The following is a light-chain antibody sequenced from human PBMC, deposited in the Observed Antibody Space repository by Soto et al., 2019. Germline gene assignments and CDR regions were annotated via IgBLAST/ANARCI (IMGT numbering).Light chain of an antibody. V-gene: IGLV2-11*01. CDR3: CSYAASSTLL. Sequence: QSALTQPHSVSGSPGQSVTISCTGTSSDVGGYNFVSWYQHHPGKAPKLMIYDVNKRSSGVPDRFSGSKSGNTASLAISGLQAEDEADYYCCSYAASSTLLFGGGTQLTVL. J-gene: IGLJ3*02. CDR2: DVN. CDR1: SSDVGGYNF.